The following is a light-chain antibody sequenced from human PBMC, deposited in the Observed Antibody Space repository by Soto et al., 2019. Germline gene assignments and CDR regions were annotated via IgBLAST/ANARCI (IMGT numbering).Light chain of an antibody. CDR2: DAS. CDR1: QSVSSTY. CDR3: QQYGISPHT. Sequence: EIVLTQSPGTLCLSPGERATLARRASQSVSSTYLAWYQQKAGQAPRTLIYDASSRDTGIPASFSGSGSGTDCTLTISRLEPEDFQVYYGQQYGISPHTFGQGTKVDI. V-gene: IGKV3-20*01. J-gene: IGKJ1*01.